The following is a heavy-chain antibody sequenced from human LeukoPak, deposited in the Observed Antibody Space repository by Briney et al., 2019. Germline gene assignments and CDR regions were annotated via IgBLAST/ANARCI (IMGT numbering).Heavy chain of an antibody. CDR1: GDYISRGSYY. D-gene: IGHD3-10*01. CDR2: VSRSGST. V-gene: IGHV4-61*02. J-gene: IGHJ5*02. Sequence: SETLSLTCSVSGDYISRGSYYWSWIRQPAGKGLEWIGRVSRSGSTNYNPSLRSRVTISVDTSKNLFSLNLTSVTAADTAVYFCARDIWGSGSYHNWFDPWGQGTPVTVSS. CDR3: ARDIWGSGSYHNWFDP.